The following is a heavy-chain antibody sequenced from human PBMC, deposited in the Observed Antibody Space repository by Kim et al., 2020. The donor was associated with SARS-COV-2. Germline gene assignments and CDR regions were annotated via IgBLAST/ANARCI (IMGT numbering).Heavy chain of an antibody. CDR3: ALLDAFDI. D-gene: IGHD2-21*01. Sequence: GGSPYYADSVKGRFTISRDKSKNTLYLQMNSLRAEDTAVYYCALLDAFDIWGQGTMVTVSS. CDR2: GGSP. J-gene: IGHJ3*02. V-gene: IGHV3-23*01.